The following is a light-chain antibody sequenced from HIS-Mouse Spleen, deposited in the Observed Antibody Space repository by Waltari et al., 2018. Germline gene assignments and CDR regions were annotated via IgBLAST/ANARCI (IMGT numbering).Light chain of an antibody. CDR2: YDD. J-gene: IGLJ3*02. CDR3: AAWDDSLNGRV. Sequence: QSVLTQPPSVSEAPRQRVTISCSGSSSNLGTNAVNWYQQLPGNAPKLLIYYDDLLPSGVSDRFSGSKSGTSASLAISGLQSEDEADYYCAAWDDSLNGRVFGGGTKLTVL. V-gene: IGLV1-36*01. CDR1: SSNLGTNA.